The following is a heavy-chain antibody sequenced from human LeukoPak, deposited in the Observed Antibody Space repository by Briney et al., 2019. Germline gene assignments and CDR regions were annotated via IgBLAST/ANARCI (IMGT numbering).Heavy chain of an antibody. J-gene: IGHJ4*02. CDR2: IIPIFGTA. V-gene: IGHV1-69*13. Sequence: SVKVSCKASGGTFSSYAISWVRQAPGQGLEWMGGIIPIFGTANYAQKFQGRVTITADESTSTAYMELSSLRSEDTAVYYCARGPSYYYDSSGYYSIGWGQGTLVTVSS. CDR3: ARGPSYYYDSSGYYSIG. CDR1: GGTFSSYA. D-gene: IGHD3-22*01.